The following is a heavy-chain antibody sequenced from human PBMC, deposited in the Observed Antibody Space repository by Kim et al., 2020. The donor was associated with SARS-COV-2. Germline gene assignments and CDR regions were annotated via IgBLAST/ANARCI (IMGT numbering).Heavy chain of an antibody. V-gene: IGHV4-59*01. CDR3: ARVSPGDFWSGIDY. D-gene: IGHD3-3*01. CDR2: IYYSGST. CDR1: GGSISSYY. Sequence: SETLSLTCTVSGGSISSYYWSWIRQPPGKGLEWIGYIYYSGSTNYNPSLKSRVTISVDTSKNQFSLKLSSVTAADTAVYYCARVSPGDFWSGIDYWGQGTLVTVSS. J-gene: IGHJ4*02.